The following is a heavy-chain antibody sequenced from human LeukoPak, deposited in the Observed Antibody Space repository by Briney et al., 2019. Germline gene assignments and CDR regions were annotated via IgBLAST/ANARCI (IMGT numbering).Heavy chain of an antibody. CDR2: IIPIFGTA. J-gene: IGHJ4*02. CDR3: ARFSGYSSSWPSGDY. Sequence: ASVKVSCKASGGTFSSYAMSWVRQAPGQGLEWMGGIIPIFGTANYAQKFQGRVTITADKSTSTAYMELSSLRSEDTAVYYCARFSGYSSSWPSGDYWGQGTLVTVSS. V-gene: IGHV1-69*06. CDR1: GGTFSSYA. D-gene: IGHD6-13*01.